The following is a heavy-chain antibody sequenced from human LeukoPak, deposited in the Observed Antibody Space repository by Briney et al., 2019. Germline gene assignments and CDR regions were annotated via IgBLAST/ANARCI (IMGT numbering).Heavy chain of an antibody. Sequence: GASVKVSCKASGYTFTGYYMHWVRQAPGQGLEWMGWINPNSGGTNYAQKFQGRVTMTRDTSISTAYMELSRLRSDDTAVYYCARVKSVYSYGSWDYYYYYMDVWGKGTTVTISS. V-gene: IGHV1-2*02. CDR2: INPNSGGT. J-gene: IGHJ6*03. CDR3: ARVKSVYSYGSWDYYYYYMDV. D-gene: IGHD3-10*01. CDR1: GYTFTGYY.